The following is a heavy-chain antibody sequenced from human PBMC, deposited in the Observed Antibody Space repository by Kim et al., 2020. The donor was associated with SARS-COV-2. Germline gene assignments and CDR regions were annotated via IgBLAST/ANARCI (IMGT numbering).Heavy chain of an antibody. CDR3: AKGNIVVVPGLGFDP. V-gene: IGHV3-23*01. D-gene: IGHD2-2*01. J-gene: IGHJ5*02. Sequence: DAVKGRFTISRDNSKNTLYLQMNSLRAEDTAVYYCAKGNIVVVPGLGFDPWGQGTLVTVSS.